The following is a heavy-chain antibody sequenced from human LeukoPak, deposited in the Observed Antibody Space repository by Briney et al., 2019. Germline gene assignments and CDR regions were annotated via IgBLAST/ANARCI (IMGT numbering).Heavy chain of an antibody. V-gene: IGHV1-46*01. Sequence: GASVKVSCKASGYTFTSYYMHWVRQAPGQGLEWMGIINPSGGSTSYAQKFQGRVTMTRDMSTGTVYMELSSLRSEDTAVYYCARDHKEVVVAATEYYFDYWGQGTLVTVSS. CDR3: ARDHKEVVVAATEYYFDY. CDR1: GYTFTSYY. CDR2: INPSGGST. D-gene: IGHD2-15*01. J-gene: IGHJ4*02.